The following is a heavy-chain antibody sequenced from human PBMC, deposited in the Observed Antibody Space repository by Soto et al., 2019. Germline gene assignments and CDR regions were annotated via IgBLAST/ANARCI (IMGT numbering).Heavy chain of an antibody. Sequence: QITLKESGPTLVKPTQTLTLTCTFSGFSHSTSGVAVGWIRQPPGKALEWLALIYWDGDKRYRPSLKSRVTITKDTSRNQVFLVMTNMDPVDTATYYCAHRRDSNSFQNWGQGTLVTVSS. D-gene: IGHD1-1*01. CDR2: IYWDGDK. CDR3: AHRRDSNSFQN. J-gene: IGHJ1*01. V-gene: IGHV2-5*02. CDR1: GFSHSTSGVA.